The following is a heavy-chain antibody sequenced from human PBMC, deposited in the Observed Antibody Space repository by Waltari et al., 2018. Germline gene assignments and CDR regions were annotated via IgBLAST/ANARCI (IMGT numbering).Heavy chain of an antibody. D-gene: IGHD3-10*01. Sequence: VQLQESGPGLVKPSETLSLTCIVSGDSLSGYPWSWVRQPPGKGLEWIGDFSYTGSANYLPSLESRLTISIDTSKNQISLKLRSVTAADTAVYYCSRATPGSSKFDYWGRGALVTVSS. CDR1: GDSLSGYP. CDR3: SRATPGSSKFDY. J-gene: IGHJ4*01. V-gene: IGHV4-59*01. CDR2: FSYTGSA.